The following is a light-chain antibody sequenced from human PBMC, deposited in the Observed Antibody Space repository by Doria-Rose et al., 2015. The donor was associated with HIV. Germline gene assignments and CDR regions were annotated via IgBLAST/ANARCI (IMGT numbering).Light chain of an antibody. J-gene: IGKJ1*01. V-gene: IGKV1-39*01. CDR3: QQTYSSPPWT. Sequence: SASIGDRVTLTCRASQTVSTYLNWFQQEPGKAPKLLIYAASRLQSGVPSRFSGSGSGTDFTLTISGLQPGDFATYYCQQTYSSPPWTFGQGTKVEMK. CDR2: AAS. CDR1: QTVSTY.